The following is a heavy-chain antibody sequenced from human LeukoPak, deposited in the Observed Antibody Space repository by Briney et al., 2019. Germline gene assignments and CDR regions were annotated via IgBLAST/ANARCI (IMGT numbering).Heavy chain of an antibody. CDR3: ATDPGTMIVVP. D-gene: IGHD3-22*01. CDR1: GFTFSSKW. CDR2: ISPEGSTT. Sequence: GGSLRLSCAASGFTFSSKWMHWVRQRPGRGLEWVSRISPEGSTTTYADSVKGRFTISRDNSKNTLYPQMSSLRAEDTAVYYCATDPGTMIVVPWGQGTLVTVSS. V-gene: IGHV3-74*01. J-gene: IGHJ4*02.